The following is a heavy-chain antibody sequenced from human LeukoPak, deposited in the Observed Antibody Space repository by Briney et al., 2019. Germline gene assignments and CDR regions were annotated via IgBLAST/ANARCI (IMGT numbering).Heavy chain of an antibody. D-gene: IGHD6-13*01. Sequence: PGGSLRLSCAASGFTFSSYEMNWVRQAPGKGLEWVSYISSSGSTIYYADSVKGRFTISRDNAENSLYLQMNSLRAEDTAVYYCASYGSSWYEYFDYWGQGTLVTVSS. CDR1: GFTFSSYE. V-gene: IGHV3-48*03. CDR2: ISSSGSTI. J-gene: IGHJ4*02. CDR3: ASYGSSWYEYFDY.